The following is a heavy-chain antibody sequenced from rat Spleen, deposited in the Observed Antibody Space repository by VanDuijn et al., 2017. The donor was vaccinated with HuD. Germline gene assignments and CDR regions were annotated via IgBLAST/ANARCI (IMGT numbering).Heavy chain of an antibody. CDR1: GFTFSNSG. CDR3: TTDGPDLGVYYGQYWYFDF. D-gene: IGHD1-6*01. CDR2: ITNSGGST. V-gene: IGHV5-27*01. J-gene: IGHJ1*01. Sequence: EVQLVESGGGLVQPGRSLKLSCVVSGFTFSNSGMAWVRQAPTKGLEWVASITNSGGSTYYRDSVKGRFTISRDNAKSTLYLHMDSLRSEDTATYYCTTDGPDLGVYYGQYWYFDFWGPGTMVTVSS.